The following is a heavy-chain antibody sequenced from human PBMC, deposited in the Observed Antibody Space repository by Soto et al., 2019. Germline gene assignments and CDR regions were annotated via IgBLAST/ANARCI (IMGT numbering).Heavy chain of an antibody. D-gene: IGHD6-19*01. CDR3: ARTPRTGAGSTDWYYEL. V-gene: IGHV3-13*01. J-gene: IGHJ2*01. CDR2: LHTAGDT. CDR1: GFTCSDYY. Sequence: LXLSCAASGFTCSDYYMHWVRPTTGKSLAWVAALHTAGDTYYPGSVKGRFTISREGVKNSLYFQMNSLRAGDTAVYFSARTPRTGAGSTDWYYELWARPNLVTVCS.